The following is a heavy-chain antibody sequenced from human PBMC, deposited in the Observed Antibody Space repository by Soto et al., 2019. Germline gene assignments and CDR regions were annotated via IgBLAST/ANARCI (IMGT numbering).Heavy chain of an antibody. J-gene: IGHJ4*02. V-gene: IGHV4-39*02. D-gene: IGHD3-9*01. CDR1: GDSISSSNYY. CDR3: ASYELSTAYFPQFLFDY. CDR2: IYYSGST. Sequence: QLQLQESGPGLVKPSETLSLTCSVSGDSISSSNYYWGWIRQPPGKGLEWIGSIYYSGSTYYHPSLQSRASMSLDMSPGRFPLQLTSLTAPDTAVYYCASYELSTAYFPQFLFDYWGQGTLVTVSA.